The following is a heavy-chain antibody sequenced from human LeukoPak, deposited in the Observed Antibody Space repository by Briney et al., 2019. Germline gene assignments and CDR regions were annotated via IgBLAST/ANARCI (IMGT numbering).Heavy chain of an antibody. V-gene: IGHV7-4-1*02. CDR1: GYTFTSYA. Sequence: ASVKVSCKASGYTFTSYAMNWVRQAPGQGLEWMGWINTNTGNPTYAQGFTGRFVFSLDTSVSTAYLQISSLKAEDTAVYYCARAGYSSSWYSPHRFVFEHYYYYYMDVWGKGTTVTVSS. CDR3: ARAGYSSSWYSPHRFVFEHYYYYYMDV. D-gene: IGHD6-13*01. J-gene: IGHJ6*03. CDR2: INTNTGNP.